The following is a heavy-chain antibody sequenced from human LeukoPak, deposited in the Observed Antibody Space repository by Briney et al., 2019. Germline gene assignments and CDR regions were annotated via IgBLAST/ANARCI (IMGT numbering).Heavy chain of an antibody. V-gene: IGHV4-34*01. Sequence: TSETLSLTCAVYGGSFSGYYWSWIRQPPGKGLEWIGEINHSGSTNYNPSLKSRVTISVDTSKNQFSLKLSSATAADTAVYYCARGFTIVWFDPWGQGTLVTVSS. CDR2: INHSGST. J-gene: IGHJ5*02. CDR1: GGSFSGYY. CDR3: ARGFTIVWFDP. D-gene: IGHD3-10*01.